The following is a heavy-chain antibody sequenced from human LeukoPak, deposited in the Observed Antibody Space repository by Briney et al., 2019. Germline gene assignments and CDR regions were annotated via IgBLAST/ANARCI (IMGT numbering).Heavy chain of an antibody. CDR2: ISYDGSNK. Sequence: PGRSLRLSCAASGFTFSSYGMHWVRQAPGKGLEWVAVISYDGSNKYYADSVKGRFTIPRDNSKNTLYLQMNSLRAEDTAVYYCAKGYCSGGSCYGLGYYYYYGMDVWGQGTTVTVSS. J-gene: IGHJ6*02. CDR3: AKGYCSGGSCYGLGYYYYYGMDV. CDR1: GFTFSSYG. D-gene: IGHD2-15*01. V-gene: IGHV3-30*18.